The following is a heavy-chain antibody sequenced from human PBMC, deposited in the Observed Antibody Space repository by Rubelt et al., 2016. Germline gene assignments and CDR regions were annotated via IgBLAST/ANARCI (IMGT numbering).Heavy chain of an antibody. D-gene: IGHD2-15*01. V-gene: IGHV3-23*04. J-gene: IGHJ4*02. Sequence: EVQLVESGGGLVQPGGSLRLSCAASGFTFSSYAMSWVRQAPGKGLEWVSAISGSGGSTYYADSVKCRFTISRDNSKNTLYLQMNSLRAEETAVDYCARGVVGGRNCYPSCYFGYWGQGTLVTVSS. CDR2: ISGSGGST. CDR3: ARGVVGGRNCYPSCYFGY. CDR1: GFTFSSYA.